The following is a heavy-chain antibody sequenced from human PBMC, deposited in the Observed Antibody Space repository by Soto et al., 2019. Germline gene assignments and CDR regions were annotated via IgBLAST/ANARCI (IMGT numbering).Heavy chain of an antibody. J-gene: IGHJ6*02. V-gene: IGHV3-53*01. Sequence: GGSLRLSCAASGFTVSSNYMSWVRQAPGKGLEWVSVIYSGGSTYYADSVKGRFTISRDNSKNTLYLQMNSLRAEDTAVYYCASHVGGNSGYDSWYYYYGMDVWGQGTTVTV. CDR2: IYSGGST. D-gene: IGHD5-12*01. CDR1: GFTVSSNY. CDR3: ASHVGGNSGYDSWYYYYGMDV.